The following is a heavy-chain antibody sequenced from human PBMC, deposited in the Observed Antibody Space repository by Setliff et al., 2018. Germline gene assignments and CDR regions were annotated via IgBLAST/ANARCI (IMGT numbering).Heavy chain of an antibody. CDR3: ARVGGYASAWHGIEAFDI. V-gene: IGHV1-2*06. J-gene: IGHJ3*02. CDR2: IHPNTGST. D-gene: IGHD6-19*01. Sequence: ASVKVSCKTSGYTFTAYYIYWVRQAPGHGLELMGRIHPNTGSTNYLQDFQGRVTMTRDTSIDTAYMEVNRLTYDDTAVYYCARVGGYASAWHGIEAFDIWGQGTKGTVS. CDR1: GYTFTAYY.